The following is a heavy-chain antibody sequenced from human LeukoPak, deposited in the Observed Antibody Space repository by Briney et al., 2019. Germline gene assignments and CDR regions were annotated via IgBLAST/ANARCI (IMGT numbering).Heavy chain of an antibody. CDR3: ARGYYGSGSGAFDI. J-gene: IGHJ3*02. CDR2: MNPNSGNT. CDR1: GYTFTSYD. D-gene: IGHD3-10*01. V-gene: IGHV1-8*03. Sequence: ASVKVSCKASGYTFTSYDINWVRQATGQGLEWMGWMNPNSGNTGYAQKFQGRVTITRNTSISTAYMELSSLRSEDTAVYYCARGYYGSGSGAFDIWGQGTMVTVSS.